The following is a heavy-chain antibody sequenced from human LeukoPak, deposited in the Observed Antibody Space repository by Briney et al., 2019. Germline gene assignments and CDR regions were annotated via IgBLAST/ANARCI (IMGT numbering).Heavy chain of an antibody. Sequence: GGSLRLSCAASGFTFSSYAMSWVRQAPGKGLEWVSYISSSGSTIYYADSVKGRFTISRDNAKNSLYLQMNSLRAEDTAVYYCARGSYGSGSYYNGPDYWGQGTLVTVSS. CDR2: ISSSGSTI. V-gene: IGHV3-48*04. D-gene: IGHD3-10*01. CDR1: GFTFSSYA. J-gene: IGHJ4*02. CDR3: ARGSYGSGSYYNGPDY.